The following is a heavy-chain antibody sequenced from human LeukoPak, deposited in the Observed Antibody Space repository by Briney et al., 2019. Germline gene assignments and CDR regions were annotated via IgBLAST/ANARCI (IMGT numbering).Heavy chain of an antibody. J-gene: IGHJ3*02. CDR3: ARRNAFEI. CDR1: GFTFSDYY. V-gene: IGHV3-11*03. Sequence: GGSLRLSCAASGFTFSDYYMNWIRQAPGKGLEWVAYISSSSDCTNYADSVKGRFTVSRDNAKNSLYLQMNSLRAEDTAVYYCARRNAFEIWGQGTMVTVSS. CDR2: ISSSSDCT.